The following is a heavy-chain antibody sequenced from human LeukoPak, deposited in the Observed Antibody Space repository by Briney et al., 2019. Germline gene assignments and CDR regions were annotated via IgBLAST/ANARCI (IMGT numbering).Heavy chain of an antibody. CDR2: IYYSGST. CDR3: ARRSSGWYGQDAFDI. V-gene: IGHV4-39*01. Sequence: SETLSLTCTVSGGSISSSSYSWGWIRQPPGKGLEWIGSIYYSGSTYYNPSLKSRVTISVDTSKNQFSLKLSSVTAADTAVYYCARRSSGWYGQDAFDIWGQGTMVTVSS. J-gene: IGHJ3*02. CDR1: GGSISSSSYS. D-gene: IGHD6-19*01.